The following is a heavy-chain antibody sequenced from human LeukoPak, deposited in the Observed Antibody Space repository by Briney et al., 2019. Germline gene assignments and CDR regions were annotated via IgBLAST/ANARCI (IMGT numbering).Heavy chain of an antibody. D-gene: IGHD2-8*01. CDR1: GGSISSGDYY. V-gene: IGHV4-30-4*01. CDR2: IYYSGST. CDR3: ARGYCTNGVCAVGYFDY. Sequence: SETLSLTCTVSGGSISSGDYYWSWIRQPPGKGLEWIVYIYYSGSTYYNPSLKSRATISVDTSKNQFSLKLSSVTAADTAVYYCARGYCTNGVCAVGYFDYWGQGTLVTVSS. J-gene: IGHJ4*02.